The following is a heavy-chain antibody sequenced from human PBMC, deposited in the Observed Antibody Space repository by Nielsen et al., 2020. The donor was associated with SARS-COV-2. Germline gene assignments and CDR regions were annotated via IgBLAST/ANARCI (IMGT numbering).Heavy chain of an antibody. Sequence: WVRQAPGQGLEWMGGIIPIFGTANYAQKFQGRVTITADESTSTAYMELSSLRSEDTAVYYCARAARSYSLGGGTQLVGYYYGMDVWGQGTTVTVSS. D-gene: IGHD6-6*01. V-gene: IGHV1-69*01. J-gene: IGHJ6*02. CDR3: ARAARSYSLGGGTQLVGYYYGMDV. CDR2: IIPIFGTA.